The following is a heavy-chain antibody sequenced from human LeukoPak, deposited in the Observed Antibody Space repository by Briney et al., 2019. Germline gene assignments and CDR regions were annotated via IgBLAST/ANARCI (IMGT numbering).Heavy chain of an antibody. D-gene: IGHD2-21*02. J-gene: IGHJ4*02. CDR1: GFTVSSNE. Sequence: PGGSLRLSCAASGFTVSSNEMSWVRQAPGKGLEWVSSISGGGTYYADSRKGRFTISRDNSKNMVYLQMNNLQTEDTSIYYCAKDRGDYPPYFDHWGQGTLVTVSS. CDR3: AKDRGDYPPYFDH. V-gene: IGHV3-38-3*01. CDR2: ISGGGT.